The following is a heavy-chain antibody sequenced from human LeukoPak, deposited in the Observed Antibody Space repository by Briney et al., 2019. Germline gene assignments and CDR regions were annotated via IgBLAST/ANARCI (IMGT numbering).Heavy chain of an antibody. J-gene: IGHJ4*02. D-gene: IGHD1-7*01. CDR1: GFTFSSYG. CDR3: ARYNWNYYFDY. Sequence: PGRSLILSCAASGFTFSSYGMHWVRQAPGKGLEWVAVISYDGSNKYYADSVKGRFTISRDNSKNTLYLQMNSLRAEDTAVYYCARYNWNYYFDYWGQGTLVTVSS. CDR2: ISYDGSNK. V-gene: IGHV3-30*03.